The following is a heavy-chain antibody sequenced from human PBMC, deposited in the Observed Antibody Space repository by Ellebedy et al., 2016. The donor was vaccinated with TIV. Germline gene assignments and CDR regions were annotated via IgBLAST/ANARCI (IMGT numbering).Heavy chain of an antibody. CDR1: GGSFSGYY. CDR3: ANQYYDFLTADSGVDV. J-gene: IGHJ6*04. Sequence: SETLSLTCAVYGGSFSGYYWSWIRQPPGKGLEWIGEINQSGRTNYNPSLDKGRVSMSLDTSKNQFSLKLSSVTAADTAVYYCANQYYDFLTADSGVDVWGKGTTVTVSS. D-gene: IGHD3-9*01. V-gene: IGHV4-34*01. CDR2: INQSGRT.